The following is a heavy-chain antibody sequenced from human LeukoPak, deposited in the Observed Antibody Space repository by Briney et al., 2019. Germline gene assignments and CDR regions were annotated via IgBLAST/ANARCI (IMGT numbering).Heavy chain of an antibody. CDR2: IRSQDGAT. V-gene: IGHV1-18*01. CDR1: GYTFHTYD. Sequence: ASVTVSCRASGYTFHTYDITWVRQAPGQGLEWMGWIRSQDGATNYAQKLQGRVTITTDASTSTVHMELRSLRSDDTAVYYCARVGRSGSPGAFDIWGQGAMVIVSA. D-gene: IGHD1-26*01. CDR3: ARVGRSGSPGAFDI. J-gene: IGHJ3*02.